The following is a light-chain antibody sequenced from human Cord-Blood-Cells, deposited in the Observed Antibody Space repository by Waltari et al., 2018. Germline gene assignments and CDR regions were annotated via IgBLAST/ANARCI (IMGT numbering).Light chain of an antibody. CDR3: QQRSNWPSYT. J-gene: IGKJ2*01. Sequence: EIVLTQSPATLSFSPGERATLSCRASQSVSSYLAWYQQKPGQAPRLLIYDASNRATGIPARFSGSGSGTDFTLTISSLEPEDFAVYYCQQRSNWPSYTFGQGTKLEIK. V-gene: IGKV3-11*01. CDR1: QSVSSY. CDR2: DAS.